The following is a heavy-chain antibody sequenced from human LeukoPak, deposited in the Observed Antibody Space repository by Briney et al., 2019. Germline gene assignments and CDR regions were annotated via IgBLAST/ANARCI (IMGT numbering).Heavy chain of an antibody. Sequence: PGGSLRLSCAASGFTVITNDMTWVRQAPGKGLEWVSVLYSDGNTKYADSVQGRFTISRDNSKNTLYLEMNSVSPDDTAVYYCARGVEPLAANTLAYWGQGTLVIVSS. CDR3: ARGVEPLAANTLAY. D-gene: IGHD1-14*01. CDR2: LYSDGNT. CDR1: GFTVITND. J-gene: IGHJ4*02. V-gene: IGHV3-53*01.